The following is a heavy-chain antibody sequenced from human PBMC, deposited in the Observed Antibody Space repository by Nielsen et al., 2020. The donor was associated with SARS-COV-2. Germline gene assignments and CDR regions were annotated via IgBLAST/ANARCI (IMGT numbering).Heavy chain of an antibody. D-gene: IGHD3-10*01. CDR1: GFDFSDFG. Sequence: GESLKISCAVSGFDFSDFGIHWVRQAPGKGLEWVAVMSSDGRNELYADSVRGRFSISRDNSKNTLFLLMHSLRVEDTAVYYCARDGVVRGDALDLWGQGTMVTVSS. CDR2: MSSDGRNE. CDR3: ARDGVVRGDALDL. V-gene: IGHV3-30*03. J-gene: IGHJ3*01.